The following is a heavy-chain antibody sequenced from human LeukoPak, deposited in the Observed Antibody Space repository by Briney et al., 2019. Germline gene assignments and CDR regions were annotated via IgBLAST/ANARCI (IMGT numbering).Heavy chain of an antibody. D-gene: IGHD3-3*01. V-gene: IGHV3-23*01. Sequence: GGSLRLSCAASGFTVSSNYMSWVRQAPGKGLEWVSAISGSGGSTYYADSVKGRFTVSRDNAKNTLYLQMNSLRAEDTAVYYCAREEYDDLGYWGQGTLVTVSS. J-gene: IGHJ4*02. CDR3: AREEYDDLGY. CDR1: GFTVSSNY. CDR2: ISGSGGST.